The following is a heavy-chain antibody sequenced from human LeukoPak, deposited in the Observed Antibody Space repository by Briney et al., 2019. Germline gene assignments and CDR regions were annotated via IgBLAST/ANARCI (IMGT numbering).Heavy chain of an antibody. V-gene: IGHV1-46*01. J-gene: IGHJ4*02. CDR1: GYTFTSYY. Sequence: GASVKVSCKASGYTFTSYYMHWVRQAPGQGLEWMGIINPSGGSTSYAQKFQGRVTMTRDTSTSTVYMELSSLRSEDTAVYYCARGRRDGYTVFPFDYWGQGTLVTVSS. D-gene: IGHD5-24*01. CDR2: INPSGGST. CDR3: ARGRRDGYTVFPFDY.